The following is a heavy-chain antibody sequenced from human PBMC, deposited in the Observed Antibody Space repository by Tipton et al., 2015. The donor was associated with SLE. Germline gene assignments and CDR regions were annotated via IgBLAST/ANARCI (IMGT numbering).Heavy chain of an antibody. CDR2: ISGTGSSR. CDR1: GFNFSNYE. J-gene: IGHJ6*02. D-gene: IGHD1-26*01. Sequence: SLRLSCAASGFNFSNYEMSWVRQAPGKGLEWVSFISGTGSSRYYADSVRGRFTISRDNAKNSLYLQMNSLRGEDTAVYYCARDRVEWDVLPFYNCGMDVWGQVTTVTVSS. V-gene: IGHV3-48*03. CDR3: ARDRVEWDVLPFYNCGMDV.